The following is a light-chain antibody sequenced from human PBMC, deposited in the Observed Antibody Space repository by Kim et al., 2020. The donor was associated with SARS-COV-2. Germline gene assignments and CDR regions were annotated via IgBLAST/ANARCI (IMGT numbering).Light chain of an antibody. J-gene: IGKJ5*01. CDR1: QSVSTD. CDR3: QQYKDWPPIT. V-gene: IGKV3D-15*01. CDR2: GAS. Sequence: EVVMTQSPATLSVSPGERATLSCRASQSVSTDLAWYQQKSGQAPRLLIYGASTRATGIPARFSGSGSGTEFTLTIIGLQSEDLAVYYCQQYKDWPPITFGQGTRLEIK.